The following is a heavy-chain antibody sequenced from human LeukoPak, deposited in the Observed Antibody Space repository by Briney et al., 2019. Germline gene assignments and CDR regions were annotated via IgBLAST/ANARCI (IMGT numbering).Heavy chain of an antibody. CDR1: GFTFSAYG. CDR2: NNQ. CDR3: ARPVSGYSYGAFDY. Sequence: GGSLRLSCAASGFTFSAYGIHWVRQAPGKGLEWVAGNNQYNVESVKGRFTISRDSSKDTVYLQMNSLRAEDTAVYYCARPVSGYSYGAFDYWGQGTLVTVSS. J-gene: IGHJ4*02. V-gene: IGHV3-33*08. D-gene: IGHD5-18*01.